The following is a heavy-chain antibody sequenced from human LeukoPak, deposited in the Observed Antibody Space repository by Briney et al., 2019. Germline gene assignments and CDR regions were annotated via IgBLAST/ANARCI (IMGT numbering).Heavy chain of an antibody. CDR1: GFTFSRYW. CDR3: ARLLVYNSGGEAFDH. D-gene: IGHD1-20*01. V-gene: IGHV3-7*01. Sequence: GGSLRLSCAASGFTFSRYWMSWVRQAPGGGLEWVANIKQDGSEKYYVDSVKGRFTISRDNAKNSLYLQMNSLRAEDTAVYYCARLLVYNSGGEAFDHWGQGTLVTVSS. CDR2: IKQDGSEK. J-gene: IGHJ4*02.